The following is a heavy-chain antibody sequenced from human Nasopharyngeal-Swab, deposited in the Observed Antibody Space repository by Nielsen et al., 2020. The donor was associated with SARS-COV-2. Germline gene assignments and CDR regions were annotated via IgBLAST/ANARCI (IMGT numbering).Heavy chain of an antibody. Sequence: GGSLRLSCAASGFTFSTYWMNWVRQAPGEGLEWVANIKQDGSEKYSVDSVKGRFTISRDNAKNSLFLQMNSLRVEDTALYYCAKDRSSTFRYDMDVWGQGTTVTVSS. D-gene: IGHD2-2*01. J-gene: IGHJ6*02. CDR3: AKDRSSTFRYDMDV. CDR2: IKQDGSEK. V-gene: IGHV3-7*03. CDR1: GFTFSTYW.